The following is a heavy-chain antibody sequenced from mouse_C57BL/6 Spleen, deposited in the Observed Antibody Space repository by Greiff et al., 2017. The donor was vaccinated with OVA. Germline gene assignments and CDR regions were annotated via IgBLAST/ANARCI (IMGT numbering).Heavy chain of an antibody. Sequence: EVMLVESGGGLVQPKGSLKLSCAASGFSFNTYAMNWVRQAPGKGLEWVARIRSKSNNYATYYADSVKDRFTICRDDSESMLYLQMNNLKTEDTAMDYCVRDGEGYLDYWGQGTTLTVSS. CDR3: VRDGEGYLDY. J-gene: IGHJ2*01. V-gene: IGHV10-1*01. CDR2: IRSKSNNYAT. CDR1: GFSFNTYA.